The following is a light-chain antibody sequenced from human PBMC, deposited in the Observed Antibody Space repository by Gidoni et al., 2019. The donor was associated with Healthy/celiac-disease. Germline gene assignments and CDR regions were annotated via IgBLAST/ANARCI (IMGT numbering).Light chain of an antibody. Sequence: DIQMTQSPSSLSASVGDSVTITCRASQSISSYLNWYQQKPGKAPKLLIYAASSLQSGVPSRFSGSGSGTDFTLTISSLQTEDFATYYCQQSYSTLWTFGQGTKVEIK. V-gene: IGKV1-39*01. CDR3: QQSYSTLWT. CDR1: QSISSY. J-gene: IGKJ1*01. CDR2: AAS.